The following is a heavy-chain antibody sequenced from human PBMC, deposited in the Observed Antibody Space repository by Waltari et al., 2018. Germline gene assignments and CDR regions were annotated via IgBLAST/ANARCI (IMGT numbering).Heavy chain of an antibody. CDR2: VTHSGGA. CDR3: ARHMTTVTTSSFDY. V-gene: IGHV4-39*07. CDR1: GASVSSRIHY. J-gene: IGHJ4*02. D-gene: IGHD4-17*01. Sequence: QLQLQESGPGLVKPSETLSLTCTVSGASVSSRIHYWGWIRQSPGKGLEWIGSVTHSGGAYDNPSLRSRGTRLVDTSKNQFSLRVNSVTAADMALYYCARHMTTVTTSSFDYWGQGALVTVSS.